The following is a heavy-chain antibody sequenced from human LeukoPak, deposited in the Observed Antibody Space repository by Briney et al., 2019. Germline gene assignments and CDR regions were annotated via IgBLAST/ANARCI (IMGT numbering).Heavy chain of an antibody. CDR1: GFTFSDYY. V-gene: IGHV3-66*01. CDR2: IYSGGST. Sequence: GGSLRLSCAASGFTFSDYYMSWIRQAPGKGLEWVSVIYSGGSTYYADSVKGRFTISRDNSKKTLYLQMNSLRAEDTAVYYCARDPSLDYWGQGTLVTVSS. CDR3: ARDPSLDY. J-gene: IGHJ4*02.